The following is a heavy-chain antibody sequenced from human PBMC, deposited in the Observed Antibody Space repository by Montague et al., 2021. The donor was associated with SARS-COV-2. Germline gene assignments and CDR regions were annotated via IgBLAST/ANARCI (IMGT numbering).Heavy chain of an antibody. J-gene: IGHJ4*02. CDR3: ARGLITGNDFDY. V-gene: IGHV4-34*01. CDR1: GGSFSGYY. Sequence: SETLSLTCAVYGGSFSGYYWSWIRQPPGKGLEWIGEINHSGSTNYNPSLKSRVTISVDTSKNQFSLKLSSATAADTAVYYCARGLITGNDFDYWGQGTLVTVSS. D-gene: IGHD1-20*01. CDR2: INHSGST.